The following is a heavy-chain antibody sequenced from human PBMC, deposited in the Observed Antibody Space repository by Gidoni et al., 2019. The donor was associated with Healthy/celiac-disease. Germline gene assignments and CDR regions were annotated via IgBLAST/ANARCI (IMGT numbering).Heavy chain of an antibody. CDR3: AGVGSI. J-gene: IGHJ4*02. CDR1: GVSFSGYY. CDR2: INHSGST. D-gene: IGHD1-26*01. V-gene: IGHV4-34*01. Sequence: QVQLQQWGSGLLKPSETLSLTCAVYGVSFSGYYGSWIRQPPGKGLEWIGEINHSGSTNYNPSLKSRVTIAVDTSKNQFSLKLSSVTAADTAVYYCAGVGSIWGQGTLVTVSS.